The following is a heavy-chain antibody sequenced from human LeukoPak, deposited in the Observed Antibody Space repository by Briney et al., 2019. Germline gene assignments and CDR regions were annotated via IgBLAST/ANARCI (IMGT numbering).Heavy chain of an antibody. D-gene: IGHD4-17*01. CDR1: GGAISSYY. CDR2: IYTSGST. V-gene: IGHV4-4*07. Sequence: PSETLSLTCTVSGGAISSYYGSWIRQPAGKGLEWIGRIYTSGSTNYNTSLKSPVTMSVDTSKNQFSLKLTPVTAADTAVYYCARDPRGDYGGVDYWGQGTLVTVSS. CDR3: ARDPRGDYGGVDY. J-gene: IGHJ4*02.